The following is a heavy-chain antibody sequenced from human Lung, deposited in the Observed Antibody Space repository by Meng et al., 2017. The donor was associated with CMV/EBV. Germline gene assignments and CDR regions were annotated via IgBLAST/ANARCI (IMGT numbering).Heavy chain of an antibody. CDR1: GGSISSSNW. CDR3: ASFPPPGKQWLVTDY. D-gene: IGHD6-19*01. J-gene: IGHJ4*02. CDR2: IYHSGST. V-gene: IGHV4-4*02. Sequence: QVQLQASGPGLVKPSGTLSLPWAVSGGSISSSNWWSWVRQPPGKGLEWIGEIYHSGSTNYNPSLKSRVTISVDKSKNQFSLKLSSVTAADTAVYYCASFPPPGKQWLVTDYWGQGTLVTVSS.